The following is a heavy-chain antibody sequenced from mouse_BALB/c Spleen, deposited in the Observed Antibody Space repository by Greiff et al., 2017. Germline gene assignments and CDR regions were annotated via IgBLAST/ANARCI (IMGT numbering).Heavy chain of an antibody. J-gene: IGHJ4*01. CDR3: ARTEYGNHGAMDY. CDR2: ISSGSSTI. V-gene: IGHV5-17*02. D-gene: IGHD2-10*02. CDR1: GFTFSSFG. Sequence: EVKVVESGGGLVQPGGSRKLSCAASGFTFSSFGMHWVRQAPEKGLEWVAYISSGSSTIYYADTVKGRFTISRDNPKNTLFLQMTSLRSEDTAMYYCARTEYGNHGAMDYWGQGTSVTVSS.